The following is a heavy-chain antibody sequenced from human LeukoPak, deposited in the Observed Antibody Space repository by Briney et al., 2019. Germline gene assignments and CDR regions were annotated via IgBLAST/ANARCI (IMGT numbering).Heavy chain of an antibody. Sequence: SETLSLTCTVSGGSISSGGYYWSWIRQHPGKGLEWIGYIYYSGSTYYDPSLKSRVTISVDTSKNQFSLKPSSVTAADTAVYYCARFGGGNPHFDYWGQGTLVTVSS. CDR1: GGSISSGGYY. CDR2: IYYSGST. V-gene: IGHV4-31*03. D-gene: IGHD4-23*01. J-gene: IGHJ4*02. CDR3: ARFGGGNPHFDY.